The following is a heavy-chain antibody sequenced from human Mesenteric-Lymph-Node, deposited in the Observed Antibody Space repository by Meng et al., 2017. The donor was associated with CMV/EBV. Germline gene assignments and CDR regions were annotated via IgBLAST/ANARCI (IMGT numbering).Heavy chain of an antibody. Sequence: KASGGTFSSYAISWVRQAPGQGLEWMGGIIPIFGTASYAQKFQGRVTITTDESTSTAYMELSSLRSEDTAVYYCAREYSSSSDWFDPWGQGTLVTVSS. D-gene: IGHD6-6*01. CDR3: AREYSSSSDWFDP. CDR1: GGTFSSYA. CDR2: IIPIFGTA. V-gene: IGHV1-69*05. J-gene: IGHJ5*02.